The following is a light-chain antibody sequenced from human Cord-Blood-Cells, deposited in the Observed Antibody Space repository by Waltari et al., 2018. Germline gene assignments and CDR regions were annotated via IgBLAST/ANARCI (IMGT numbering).Light chain of an antibody. J-gene: IGLJ1*01. CDR1: SSDVGCYHY. CDR3: CSYAGSYTYV. Sequence: QSALTQPRSVSGSPGQSVTISCTGTSSDVGCYHYVSWYQQHPAEAPKLMIYDVSNRPSGVPDRFSGSKSGNTASLTISGLQAEDEADYYCCSYAGSYTYVFGTGTKVTVL. CDR2: DVS. V-gene: IGLV2-11*01.